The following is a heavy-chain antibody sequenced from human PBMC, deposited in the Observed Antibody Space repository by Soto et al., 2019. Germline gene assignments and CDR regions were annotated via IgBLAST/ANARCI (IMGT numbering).Heavy chain of an antibody. CDR1: GGSISSGGYY. V-gene: IGHV4-31*03. CDR3: ARSFGVAGAGPFDY. J-gene: IGHJ4*02. D-gene: IGHD6-13*01. Sequence: PSETLSLTCTVSGGSISSGGYYWSWIRQHPGKGLEWIGYIYYSGSTYYNPSLKSRVTISVDTSKNQFSLKLSSVTAADTAVYYCARSFGVAGAGPFDYWGQGTLVTVS. CDR2: IYYSGST.